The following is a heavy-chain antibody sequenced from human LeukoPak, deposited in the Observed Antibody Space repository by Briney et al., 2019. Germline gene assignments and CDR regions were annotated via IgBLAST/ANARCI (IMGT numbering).Heavy chain of an antibody. CDR3: ATQDSSGWWNYFDY. Sequence: GASVKASCKVSGYTLTELSMHWVRQAPGKGLEWMGSFDPKDGETIYAQKFQGRVTMTEDTSTDTAYMELSSLRSEDTAVYYCATQDSSGWWNYFDYWGQGTLVTVSS. V-gene: IGHV1-24*01. CDR2: FDPKDGET. D-gene: IGHD6-19*01. CDR1: GYTLTELS. J-gene: IGHJ4*02.